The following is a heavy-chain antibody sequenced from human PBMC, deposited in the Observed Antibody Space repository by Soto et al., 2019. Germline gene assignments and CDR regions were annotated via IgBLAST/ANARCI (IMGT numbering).Heavy chain of an antibody. V-gene: IGHV1-69*08. CDR2: IIPILGIA. CDR1: GGTVSSYT. J-gene: IGHJ5*02. Sequence: QVQLVQSGAEVKKPGSSVKVSCKASGGTVSSYTITSVRQAPGQGLEWMGRIIPILGIANYAQKFQGRVTNAQNVQGRVLITADKSTSTAYMALSRLRSEDTAVYYCATEGHYYDTSGYQSGAIGNWFDPWGQGTLVTVSS. D-gene: IGHD3-22*01. CDR3: ATEGHYYDTSGYQSGAIGNWFDP.